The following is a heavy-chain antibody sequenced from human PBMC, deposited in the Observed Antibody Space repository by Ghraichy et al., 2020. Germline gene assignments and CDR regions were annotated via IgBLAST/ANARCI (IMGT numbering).Heavy chain of an antibody. D-gene: IGHD1-7*01. CDR1: GGSFSGYY. V-gene: IGHV4-34*01. CDR3: ARVVGTGTTHALDY. Sequence: SETLSLTCAVYGGSFSGYYWSWIRQPPGKGLEWIGEINHSGSTNYNPSLKSRVTISVDTSKNQFSLKLSSVTAADTAVYYCARVVGTGTTHALDYWGQGTLVTVSS. CDR2: INHSGST. J-gene: IGHJ4*02.